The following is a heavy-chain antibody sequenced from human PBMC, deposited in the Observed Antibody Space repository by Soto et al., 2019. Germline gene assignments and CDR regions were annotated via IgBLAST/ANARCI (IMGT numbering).Heavy chain of an antibody. J-gene: IGHJ3*02. CDR3: AKDYYYDSSGYAPFDI. CDR2: ISGSGGST. V-gene: IGHV3-23*01. D-gene: IGHD3-22*01. Sequence: LRLSCAASGFTFSSYAMSWVRQAPGKGLEWVSAISGSGGSTYYADSVKGRFTISRDNSKNTLYLQMNSLRAEDTAVYYCAKDYYYDSSGYAPFDIWGQGXMVTV. CDR1: GFTFSSYA.